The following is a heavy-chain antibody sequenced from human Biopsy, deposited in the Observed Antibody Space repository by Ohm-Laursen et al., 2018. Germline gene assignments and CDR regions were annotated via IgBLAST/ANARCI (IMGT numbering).Heavy chain of an antibody. CDR3: ARDSGILNYGNFKYYHYYGMDV. J-gene: IGHJ6*02. Sequence: GTLSLTWTVSGDSVTKYYWSWIRHPPGKGLEWIGHIYYSVMTNYNPSLQSRVSISVDTSRNQVSLTLSSVTAADTAVYCCARDSGILNYGNFKYYHYYGMDVWGQGTKVTVSS. CDR2: IYYSVMT. V-gene: IGHV4-59*02. CDR1: GDSVTKYY. D-gene: IGHD4-11*01.